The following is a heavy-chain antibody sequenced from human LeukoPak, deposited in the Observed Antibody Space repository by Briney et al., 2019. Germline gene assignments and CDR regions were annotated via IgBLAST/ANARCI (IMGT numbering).Heavy chain of an antibody. CDR1: GGSISSSSYY. V-gene: IGHV4-39*07. Sequence: SETLSLTCTVSGGSISSSSYYWGWIRQPPGKGLEWIGEINHSGSTNYNLSLKSRVTISVDTSKNQFSLKLSSVTAADTAVYYCARGWRGHYYDSSGYEPNAFDPWGQGTLVTVSS. CDR2: INHSGST. J-gene: IGHJ5*02. CDR3: ARGWRGHYYDSSGYEPNAFDP. D-gene: IGHD3-22*01.